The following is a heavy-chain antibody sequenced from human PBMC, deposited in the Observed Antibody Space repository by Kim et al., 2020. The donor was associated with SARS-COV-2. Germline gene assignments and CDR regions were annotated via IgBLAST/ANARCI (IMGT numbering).Heavy chain of an antibody. CDR3: ARTGLPDAFDI. CDR2: T. Sequence: TSYTPSLKSRVTISVHTSKNQFSLKLSSVTAADTAVYYCARTGLPDAFDIWGQGTMVTVSS. V-gene: IGHV4-30-2*04. D-gene: IGHD3-9*01. J-gene: IGHJ3*02.